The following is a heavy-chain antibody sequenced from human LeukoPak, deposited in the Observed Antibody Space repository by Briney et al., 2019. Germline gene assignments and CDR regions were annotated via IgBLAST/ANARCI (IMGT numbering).Heavy chain of an antibody. V-gene: IGHV4-4*07. J-gene: IGHJ6*02. CDR1: GGSISSYY. CDR2: IYTSGNT. Sequence: SETLSLTCTVSGGSISSYYWSWVRQPARKGLEWIGRIYTSGNTNYNPSLKGRVTMSVDTSKNQFSLKLSSVTAADTAVYYCARQGGGNRNGMDVWGQGITVTVSS. CDR3: ARQGGGNRNGMDV. D-gene: IGHD4-23*01.